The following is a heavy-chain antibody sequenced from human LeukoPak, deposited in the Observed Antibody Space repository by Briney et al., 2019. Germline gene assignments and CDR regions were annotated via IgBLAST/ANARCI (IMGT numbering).Heavy chain of an antibody. CDR1: GGSISSSSYY. D-gene: IGHD3-22*01. J-gene: IGHJ4*02. V-gene: IGHV4-39*07. Sequence: SETLSLTCTVSGGSISSSSYYWGWIRQPPGKGLEWIGSIYYSGSTYYNPSLKSRVTISVDTSKNQFSLKLSSVTAADTAVYYCARGEQYYYDSSGYYVFDCWGQGTLVTVSS. CDR2: IYYSGST. CDR3: ARGEQYYYDSSGYYVFDC.